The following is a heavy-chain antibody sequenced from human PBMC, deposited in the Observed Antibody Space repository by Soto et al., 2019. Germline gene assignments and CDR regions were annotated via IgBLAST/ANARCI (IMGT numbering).Heavy chain of an antibody. CDR3: ARARSGSYFVLEY. V-gene: IGHV4-31*03. Sequence: QVQLQESGPGLVKPSQTLSLTCTVSGGSINSGLDYWRWIRQYPGKGLEWMGYIYSRGNTYYNPSLKRRLTIVVETSKNKFSLQLSSGTAADTAVYYCARARSGSYFVLEYWGQGSLVTVSS. CDR1: GGSINSGLDY. CDR2: IYSRGNT. D-gene: IGHD3-10*01. J-gene: IGHJ4*02.